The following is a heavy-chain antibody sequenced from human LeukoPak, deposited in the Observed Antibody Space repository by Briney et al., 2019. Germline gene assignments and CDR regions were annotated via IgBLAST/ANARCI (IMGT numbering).Heavy chain of an antibody. CDR3: ARDQGDTLDY. CDR1: GFPFSSYS. D-gene: IGHD5-18*01. Sequence: GGPLLLSCAASGFPFSSYSMNWVRQAPGKGLEWVSYISSSSSTIYYADSVRGRFTISRDNAKNSLYLQMNSLKDEDTAVYYCARDQGDTLDYWGQGTLVTVSS. CDR2: ISSSSSTI. J-gene: IGHJ4*02. V-gene: IGHV3-48*02.